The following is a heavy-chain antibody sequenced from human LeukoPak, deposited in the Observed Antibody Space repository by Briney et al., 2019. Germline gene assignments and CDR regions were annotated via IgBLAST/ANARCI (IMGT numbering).Heavy chain of an antibody. D-gene: IGHD5-24*01. J-gene: IGHJ4*02. CDR3: ARDMALEMPFDY. Sequence: GGSLRLSCAASGFTFSSYEMNWVRQAPGKGLEWVSYISSSGSTIYYADSVKGRFTISRDNAKNSLYLQMNSLRAEDAAVYYCARDMALEMPFDYWGQGTLVTVSS. CDR2: ISSSGSTI. V-gene: IGHV3-48*03. CDR1: GFTFSSYE.